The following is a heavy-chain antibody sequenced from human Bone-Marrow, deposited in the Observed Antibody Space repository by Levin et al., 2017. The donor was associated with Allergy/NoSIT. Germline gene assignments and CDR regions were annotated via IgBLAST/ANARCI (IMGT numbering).Heavy chain of an antibody. V-gene: IGHV3-21*06. J-gene: IGHJ6*02. Sequence: GGSLRLSCRGSGFDFNTHDMNWVRQAPGQGLEWVSSISGNSHYVYYVDSVKGRFSISRDNAKNSMFLHMNSLRVEDTAVYYCARSRGRSGWSYYYYGMDVWGRGTTLTVSS. CDR1: GFDFNTHD. CDR3: ARSRGRSGWSYYYYGMDV. D-gene: IGHD6-19*01. CDR2: ISGNSHYV.